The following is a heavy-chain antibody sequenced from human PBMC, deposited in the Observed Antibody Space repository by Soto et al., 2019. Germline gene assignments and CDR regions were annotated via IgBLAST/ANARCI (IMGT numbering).Heavy chain of an antibody. CDR3: ATVFDRQLVRVTATGGDAFDI. J-gene: IGHJ3*02. V-gene: IGHV1-24*01. D-gene: IGHD2-21*02. CDR2: FDPEDGET. CDR1: GYTLTELS. Sequence: VASVKVSCKVSGYTLTELSMHWVRQAPGKGLEWMGGFDPEDGETIYAQKFQGRVTMTEDTSTDTAYMELSSLRSEDTAVYYCATVFDRQLVRVTATGGDAFDIWGQGTMVTVSS.